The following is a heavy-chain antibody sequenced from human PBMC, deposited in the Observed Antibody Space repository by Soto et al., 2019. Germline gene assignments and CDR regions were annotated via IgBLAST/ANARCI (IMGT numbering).Heavy chain of an antibody. D-gene: IGHD6-19*01. CDR2: IQSDGSST. J-gene: IGHJ4*02. V-gene: IGHV3-74*01. Sequence: EVQLVESGGGSVQPGGSLRLSCAVSGFSLSSYWMHWVRQAPGKGLVWVSRIQSDGSSTNYADSVKGRFTISRDDAKNTRYLQMDSLGVEDTAVYYCAREKAVAGTIFDYWGQGALVTVSS. CDR3: AREKAVAGTIFDY. CDR1: GFSLSSYW.